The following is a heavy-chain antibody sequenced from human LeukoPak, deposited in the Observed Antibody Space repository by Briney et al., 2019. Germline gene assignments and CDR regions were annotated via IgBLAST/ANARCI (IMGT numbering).Heavy chain of an antibody. CDR3: GRRGSTSWYVY. V-gene: IGHV3-7*01. CDR1: GFTSSSYW. D-gene: IGHD6-13*01. Sequence: GGSLRPSCAASGFTSSSYWMSWVRQAPGRGLEWVASIKQDGSEKYYVDSVKGRFTISRDNAKNSVYLQMNSLRAEDTAVYYCGRRGSTSWYVYWGQGTLVTVSS. CDR2: IKQDGSEK. J-gene: IGHJ4*02.